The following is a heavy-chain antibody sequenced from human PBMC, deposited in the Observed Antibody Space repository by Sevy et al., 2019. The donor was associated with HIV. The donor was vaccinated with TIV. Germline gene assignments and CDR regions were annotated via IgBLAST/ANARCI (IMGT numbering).Heavy chain of an antibody. CDR2: ISSNGGST. V-gene: IGHV3-64D*06. CDR1: GFTFSSYA. J-gene: IGHJ3*02. CDR3: VKDAGGPAAMVRGVSAFDI. D-gene: IGHD3-10*01. Sequence: GGSLRLSCSASGFTFSSYAMHWVRQAPGKGLEYVSAISSNGGSTYYADSVKGRFTISRDNSKNTLYLQMSSLRAEDTAVYCCVKDAGGPAAMVRGVSAFDIWGQGTMVTVSS.